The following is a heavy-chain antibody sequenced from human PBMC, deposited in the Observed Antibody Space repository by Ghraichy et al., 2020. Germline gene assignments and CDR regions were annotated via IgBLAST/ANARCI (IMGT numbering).Heavy chain of an antibody. D-gene: IGHD4-17*01. J-gene: IGHJ4*02. CDR2: VYYSGSFT. CDR3: ARKDDYGAFDY. Sequence: GSLSLTCSVSGGSINNYYWNWIRQSPGKGLEWIGYVYYSGSFTNYNPSLESRVSISRDTSENHFSLKLTSVTTADTAIYYCARKDDYGAFDYWGQGILVTVSS. CDR1: GGSINNYY. V-gene: IGHV4-59*01.